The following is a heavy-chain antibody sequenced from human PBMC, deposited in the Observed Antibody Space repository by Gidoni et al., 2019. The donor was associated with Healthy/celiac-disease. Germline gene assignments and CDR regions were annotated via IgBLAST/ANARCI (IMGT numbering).Heavy chain of an antibody. J-gene: IGHJ6*02. Sequence: EVQLVESGGGLVQPGGSLRLSCAASGFTFSSYCMSWVRQAPGKGLEGVANIKQDGREKYYVDSVKGRFTISRDNAKNSLYLQMNSLRAEDTAVYYCARDGMALLVGHQPQQWLIDYYYYGMDVWGQGTTVTVSS. CDR2: IKQDGREK. CDR3: ARDGMALLVGHQPQQWLIDYYYYGMDV. CDR1: GFTFSSYC. V-gene: IGHV3-7*01. D-gene: IGHD6-19*01.